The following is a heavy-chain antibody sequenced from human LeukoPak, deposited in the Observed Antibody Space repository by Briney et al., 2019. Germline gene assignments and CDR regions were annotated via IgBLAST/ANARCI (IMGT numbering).Heavy chain of an antibody. CDR2: INAGNGNT. Sequence: ASVKVSCKGSGYTFTGYAMQWVRQAPGQRLEWMGWINAGNGNTEYSQKFQGRFTITRDTSAGTAYMDLSSLRSEDTAVYYCARGFWNRGTWGPYYFDYWGQGTLVTVSS. J-gene: IGHJ4*02. CDR1: GYTFTGYA. D-gene: IGHD3-3*01. V-gene: IGHV1-3*01. CDR3: ARGFWNRGTWGPYYFDY.